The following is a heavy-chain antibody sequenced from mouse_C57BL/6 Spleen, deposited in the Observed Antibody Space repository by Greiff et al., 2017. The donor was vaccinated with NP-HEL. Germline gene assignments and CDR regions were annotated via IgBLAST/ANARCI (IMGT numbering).Heavy chain of an antibody. J-gene: IGHJ3*01. Sequence: QVQLQQPGAELVRPGSSVKLSCKASGYTFTSYWMHWVKQRPIQGLEWIGNIDPSDSETHYNQKFKDKATLTVDNSSSTAYMQLSSLTSEDSAVYYCAREETAQVFSFAYWGQGTLVTVSA. D-gene: IGHD3-2*02. V-gene: IGHV1-52*01. CDR3: AREETAQVFSFAY. CDR2: IDPSDSET. CDR1: GYTFTSYW.